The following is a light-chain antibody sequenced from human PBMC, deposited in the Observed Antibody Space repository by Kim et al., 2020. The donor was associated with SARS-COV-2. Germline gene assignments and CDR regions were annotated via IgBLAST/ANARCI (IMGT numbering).Light chain of an antibody. V-gene: IGLV6-57*03. CDR1: SGSIANNY. CDR2: EDN. Sequence: GKTVTISCTRSSGSIANNYVQWYQQRPGSAPTTVIFEDNQRPSGVPDRFSGSIDRSSNSASLTISGLKTEDEADYYCQSYESSCFVFRTGTKVTVL. CDR3: QSYESSCFV. J-gene: IGLJ1*01.